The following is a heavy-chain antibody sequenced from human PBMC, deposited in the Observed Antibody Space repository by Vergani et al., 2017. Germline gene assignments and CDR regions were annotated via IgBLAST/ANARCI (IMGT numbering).Heavy chain of an antibody. V-gene: IGHV3-48*03. D-gene: IGHD3-22*01. Sequence: EVQLVESGGGLVQPGGSLRLSCAASGFTFSSYEMNWVRQAPGKGLEWVSYISSSGSTIYYADSVKGRFTISRDNAKNALYLQMNSLSAEDTAVYYCARGHYYDSSGYFQLYAFDIWGQGTMVTVSS. CDR2: ISSSGSTI. CDR1: GFTFSSYE. J-gene: IGHJ3*02. CDR3: ARGHYYDSSGYFQLYAFDI.